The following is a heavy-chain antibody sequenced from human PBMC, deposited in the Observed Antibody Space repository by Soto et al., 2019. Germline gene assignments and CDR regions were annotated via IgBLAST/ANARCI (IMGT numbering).Heavy chain of an antibody. J-gene: IGHJ4*02. Sequence: PGGSLRLSCAASGFTFSSYGMHWVRQAPGKGLEWVAVIWYDGSNKYYADSVKGRFTISRDNSKNTLYLQMNSLRAEDTAIYYCAKDWDSSTSFLDYWGQGTLVTVSS. CDR2: IWYDGSNK. CDR1: GFTFSSYG. V-gene: IGHV3-33*06. D-gene: IGHD2-2*01. CDR3: AKDWDSSTSFLDY.